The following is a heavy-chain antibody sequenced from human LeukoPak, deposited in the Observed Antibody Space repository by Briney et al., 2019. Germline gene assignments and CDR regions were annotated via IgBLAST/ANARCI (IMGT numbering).Heavy chain of an antibody. Sequence: SETLSLTCTVSGGSVSSGSYYWSWIRQPPGKGLEWIGYIYYSGSTNYNPSLKSRVTISVDTSKNQFSLKLSSVTAADTAVYYCARVFTSSGYSDYWGQGTLVTVSS. CDR2: IYYSGST. CDR3: ARVFTSSGYSDY. D-gene: IGHD3-22*01. CDR1: GGSVSSGSYY. J-gene: IGHJ4*02. V-gene: IGHV4-61*01.